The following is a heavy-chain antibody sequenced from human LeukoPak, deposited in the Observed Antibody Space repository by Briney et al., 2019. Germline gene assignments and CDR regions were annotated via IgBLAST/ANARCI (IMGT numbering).Heavy chain of an antibody. CDR2: INRSGST. J-gene: IGHJ4*02. CDR3: ARGARGYSDYDFDY. Sequence: PSETLSLTCAVYGGSFSGYYWSWIRQPPGKGLEWIGEINRSGSTNYNPSLKSRVTISVDTSKNQFSLKLSSVTAADTAVYYCARGARGYSDYDFDYWGQGTLVTVSS. CDR1: GGSFSGYY. V-gene: IGHV4-34*01. D-gene: IGHD5-12*01.